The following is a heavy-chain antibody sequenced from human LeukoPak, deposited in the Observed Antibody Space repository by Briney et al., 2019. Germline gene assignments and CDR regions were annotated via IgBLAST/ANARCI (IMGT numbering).Heavy chain of an antibody. CDR1: GFTFSSYG. Sequence: GGSLRLSCAASGFTFSSYGMHWVRQAPGKGLEWVAFIRYDGTNKYYADSVKGRFTISRDNSKNTLYLQMNSLRAEDTAVYYCAKDRTAAVEAAVYYGSGSYYPLDYWGQGTLVTVSS. CDR2: IRYDGTNK. D-gene: IGHD3-10*01. J-gene: IGHJ4*02. CDR3: AKDRTAAVEAAVYYGSGSYYPLDY. V-gene: IGHV3-30*02.